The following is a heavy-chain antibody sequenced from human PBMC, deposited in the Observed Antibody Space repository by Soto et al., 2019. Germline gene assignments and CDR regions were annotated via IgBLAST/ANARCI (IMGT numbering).Heavy chain of an antibody. V-gene: IGHV4-59*08. J-gene: IGHJ6*03. D-gene: IGHD6-19*01. CDR2: IYYSGST. Sequence: SETLSLTCTVSGGSISSYYWSWIRQPPGKGLEWIGYIYYSGSTNYNPSLKSRVTISVDTSKNQFSLKLSSVTAADTAVYYCARRGVAVAGGDYYYYMDVWGKGTTVTVSS. CDR3: ARRGVAVAGGDYYYYMDV. CDR1: GGSISSYY.